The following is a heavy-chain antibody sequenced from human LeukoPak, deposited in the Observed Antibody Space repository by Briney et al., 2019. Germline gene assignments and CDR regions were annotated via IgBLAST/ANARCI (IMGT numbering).Heavy chain of an antibody. Sequence: PSQTLSLTCTVSGDSVSSGSYFWSWIRQPAGKGLEWIGRIYTSGSTNYNPSLKSRVTISVDTSKKKFSLKLSSVTAADTAMYYCARESNYHGSGTGWFDPWGQGTLVTVSS. CDR1: GDSVSSGSYF. V-gene: IGHV4-61*02. CDR3: ARESNYHGSGTGWFDP. D-gene: IGHD3-10*01. CDR2: IYTSGST. J-gene: IGHJ5*02.